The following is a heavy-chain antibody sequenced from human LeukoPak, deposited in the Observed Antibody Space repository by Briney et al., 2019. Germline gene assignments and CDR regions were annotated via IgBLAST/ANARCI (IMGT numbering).Heavy chain of an antibody. D-gene: IGHD5-24*01. CDR1: GFTFSSYE. Sequence: PGGSLRLSCAASGFTFSSYEMNWVRQAPGKGLEWVSYISSSGSTIYYADSVKGRFTISRDNAKNSLYLQMNSLRAEDTAVYYCARRRDGYSPVDYWGQGTLVTVSS. V-gene: IGHV3-48*03. CDR3: ARRRDGYSPVDY. J-gene: IGHJ4*02. CDR2: ISSSGSTI.